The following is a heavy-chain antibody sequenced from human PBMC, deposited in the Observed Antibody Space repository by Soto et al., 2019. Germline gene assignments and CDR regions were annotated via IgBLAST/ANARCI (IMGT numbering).Heavy chain of an antibody. V-gene: IGHV4-34*01. Sequence: PSETLSLTCAVYGGSFSGYYWSWIRQPPGKGLEWIGEINHSVSTNYNPSLKSRVTISVDTSKNQFSLKLSSVTAADTAVYYCARQRRTYYYDSSGYYQTPPIVYYFDYWGQGTLVTVSS. CDR3: ARQRRTYYYDSSGYYQTPPIVYYFDY. CDR1: GGSFSGYY. CDR2: INHSVST. J-gene: IGHJ4*02. D-gene: IGHD3-22*01.